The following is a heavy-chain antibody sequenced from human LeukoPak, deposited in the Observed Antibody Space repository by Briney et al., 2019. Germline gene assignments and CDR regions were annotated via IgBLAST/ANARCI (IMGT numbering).Heavy chain of an antibody. CDR1: GGSISSGSYY. D-gene: IGHD3-22*01. V-gene: IGHV4-61*02. CDR2: IYTSGST. J-gene: IGHJ4*02. Sequence: SETLSLTCTVSGGSISSGSYYWSWIRQPAGKGLEWIGRIYTSGSTNYNPSLKSRVTISVDTSKNQFSLKLSSVTAADTAVYYCARVVDYDSSGSIDCWGQGTLVTVSS. CDR3: ARVVDYDSSGSIDC.